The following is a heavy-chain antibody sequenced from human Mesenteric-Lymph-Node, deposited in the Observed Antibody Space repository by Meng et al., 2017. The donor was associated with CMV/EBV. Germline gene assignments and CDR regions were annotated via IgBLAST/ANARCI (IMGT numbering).Heavy chain of an antibody. Sequence: GGSLRLSCAASGFTVSSNYMSWVRQAPGKGLEWVSVFYSSGSTYYADSVKGRFTISRDNSKNTLYLQMDSLRAEDMALYYCAKGDKGGIPGLPDYWGQGTLVTVSS. CDR2: FYSSGST. CDR3: AKGDKGGIPGLPDY. J-gene: IGHJ4*02. CDR1: GFTVSSNY. D-gene: IGHD3-16*01. V-gene: IGHV3-53*05.